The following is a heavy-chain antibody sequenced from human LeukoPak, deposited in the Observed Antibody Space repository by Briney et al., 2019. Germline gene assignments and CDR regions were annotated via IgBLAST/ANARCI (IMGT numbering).Heavy chain of an antibody. V-gene: IGHV3-23*01. Sequence: GGSLRLSCAASGFTFSSYAMSWVRQAPGKGLEWVSAISGSGGSTYYADSVKGRFTISRDNSRNTLFLQMNSLRADDTAVYHCARVGYNYDLGNAFDVWGQGTVVTVSS. CDR3: ARVGYNYDLGNAFDV. CDR1: GFTFSSYA. CDR2: ISGSGGST. D-gene: IGHD3-16*01. J-gene: IGHJ3*01.